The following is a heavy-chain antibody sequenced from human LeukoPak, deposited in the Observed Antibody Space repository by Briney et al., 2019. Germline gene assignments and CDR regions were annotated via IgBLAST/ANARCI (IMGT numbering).Heavy chain of an antibody. CDR2: INPNSGGA. CDR3: ARDPTTMVVNDDY. V-gene: IGHV1-2*06. D-gene: IGHD4-23*01. CDR1: GYTFTDYH. J-gene: IGHJ4*02. Sequence: GASVKVSCKASGYTFTDYHMHWVRQAPGQGLEWMGRINPNSGGANYAQKFQGRVTMTRDTSISTAYMELNSLTSDDTAVYYCARDPTTMVVNDDYWGQGTLVTVSS.